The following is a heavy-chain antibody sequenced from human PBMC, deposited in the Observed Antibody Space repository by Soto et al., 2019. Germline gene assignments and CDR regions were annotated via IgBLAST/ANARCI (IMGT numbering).Heavy chain of an antibody. CDR3: AKQTGGSGTFSDY. J-gene: IGHJ4*02. CDR2: ISGSGYSP. V-gene: IGHV3-23*01. Sequence: GGSLRLSCAASGFTFSNYAMSWVRRAPGKGLEWVSAISGSGYSPYYADSVKGRFTISRDNSKNTLFLQMNSLRAEDTAVYYCAKQTGGSGTFSDYWGQGTLVTVSS. CDR1: GFTFSNYA. D-gene: IGHD3-10*01.